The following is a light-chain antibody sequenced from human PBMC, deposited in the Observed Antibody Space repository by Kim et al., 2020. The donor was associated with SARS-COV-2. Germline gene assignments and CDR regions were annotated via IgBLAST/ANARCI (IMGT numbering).Light chain of an antibody. CDR3: LQHSTYPIT. CDR1: QDIWND. CDR2: SSS. V-gene: IGKV1-17*01. Sequence: ASVGDRVTITFLASQDIWNDVCWYQQNPERAPKRLIYSSSSLQSGVPSRFSGSGSGTEFTLTISSVQPEDIATYFCLQHSTYPITFGQGTRLEIK. J-gene: IGKJ5*01.